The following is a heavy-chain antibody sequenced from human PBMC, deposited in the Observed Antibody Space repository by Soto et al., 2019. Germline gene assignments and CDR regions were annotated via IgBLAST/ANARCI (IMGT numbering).Heavy chain of an antibody. V-gene: IGHV1-69*02. CDR2: IIPILGIA. CDR1: GGTFSSYT. Sequence: QVQLVQSGAEVKKPGSSVKVSCKASGGTFSSYTISWVRQAPGQGLEWMGRIIPILGIANDAQKFQGRVTFNADKSTSTGYMEQSSLRSEDTAVYYCARGPRMRGYCSSTSCFPQSDWFDPWGQGTLVTVSS. J-gene: IGHJ5*02. D-gene: IGHD2-2*01. CDR3: ARGPRMRGYCSSTSCFPQSDWFDP.